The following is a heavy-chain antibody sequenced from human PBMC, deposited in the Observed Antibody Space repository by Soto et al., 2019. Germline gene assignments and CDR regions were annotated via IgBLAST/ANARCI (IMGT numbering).Heavy chain of an antibody. Sequence: EVQLVQSGAEVKKPGESLRISCKGSGYSFTSYWISWVRQMPGKSLEWMGRIVPSDSYTNYSPSFQGHVPISAAKSISTAYLQWSSLKASDTAMYYCARLAMVRGVPTYGIDVWGQGTTVTVSS. J-gene: IGHJ6*02. D-gene: IGHD3-10*01. CDR2: IVPSDSYT. CDR3: ARLAMVRGVPTYGIDV. CDR1: GYSFTSYW. V-gene: IGHV5-10-1*01.